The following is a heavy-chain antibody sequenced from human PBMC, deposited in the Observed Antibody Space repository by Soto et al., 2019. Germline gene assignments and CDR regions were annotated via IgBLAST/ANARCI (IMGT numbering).Heavy chain of an antibody. J-gene: IGHJ4*02. D-gene: IGHD5-18*01. CDR1: GFTFSSYA. CDR2: ISGSGGST. CDR3: VKEGGYRYGSPPPTPC. Sequence: GGSLRLSCAASGFTFSSYAMSWVRQAPGKGLEWVSAISGSGGSTYYADSVKGRFTISRDNSKNTLYLQMNSLRAEDTAVYYCVKEGGYRYGSPPPTPCWGEGTLVTVSS. V-gene: IGHV3-23*01.